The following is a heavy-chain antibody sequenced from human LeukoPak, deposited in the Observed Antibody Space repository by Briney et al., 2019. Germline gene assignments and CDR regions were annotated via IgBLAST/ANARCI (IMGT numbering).Heavy chain of an antibody. CDR2: ISSSSSYI. V-gene: IGHV3-21*03. D-gene: IGHD3-3*01. CDR3: TTALYYDFWSGYSALDY. CDR1: GFTFSSYS. J-gene: IGHJ4*02. Sequence: GGSLRLSCAASGFTFSSYSMNWVRQAPGKGLEWVSSISSSSSYIYYADSVKGRFTISRDNAKNSLYLQMNSLKTEDTAVYYCTTALYYDFWSGYSALDYWGQGTLVTVSS.